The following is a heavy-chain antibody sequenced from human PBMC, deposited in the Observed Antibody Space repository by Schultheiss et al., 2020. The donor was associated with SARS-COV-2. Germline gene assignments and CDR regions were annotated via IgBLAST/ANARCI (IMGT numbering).Heavy chain of an antibody. CDR1: GFTFSSYA. D-gene: IGHD3-10*01. V-gene: IGHV3-23*01. CDR3: AKVPSNTMVRGVITFSHSSLDY. J-gene: IGHJ4*02. Sequence: GGSLRLSCAASGFTFSSYAMHWVRQAPGKGLEWVSAISGSGGSTYYADSVKGRFIISRDNSKNTLYLQMNSLRAEDTAVYYCAKVPSNTMVRGVITFSHSSLDYWGQGTLVTVSS. CDR2: ISGSGGST.